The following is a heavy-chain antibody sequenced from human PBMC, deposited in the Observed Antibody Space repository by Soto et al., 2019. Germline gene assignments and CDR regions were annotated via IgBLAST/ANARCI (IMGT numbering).Heavy chain of an antibody. J-gene: IGHJ6*02. CDR1: GGSISRYY. D-gene: IGHD3-10*02. Sequence: QVQLQESGPGLVKPSETLSLTCSVSGGSISRYYWSWIRQPPGKELEWIGYISYSGSTTYNPSLKSRVTISLDTSKNQCSLNLNSVTAADTAVYYCARHLIMGEGSTKFYYGMDVWGQGATVTVSS. V-gene: IGHV4-59*08. CDR3: ARHLIMGEGSTKFYYGMDV. CDR2: ISYSGST.